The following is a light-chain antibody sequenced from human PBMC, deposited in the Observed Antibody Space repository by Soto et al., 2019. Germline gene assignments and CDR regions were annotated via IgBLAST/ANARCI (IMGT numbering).Light chain of an antibody. Sequence: IQMTQSPSSLSASVGDRVTLTFQASHDIRDHLNWYQQKPGKPPKLLIYDASNLKTGVPSRFSGSGSGTDFTFTISSLQHEEIATYFCHHYDNLYQTCGPGTKVDIK. CDR1: HDIRDH. J-gene: IGKJ3*01. CDR3: HHYDNLYQT. CDR2: DAS. V-gene: IGKV1-33*01.